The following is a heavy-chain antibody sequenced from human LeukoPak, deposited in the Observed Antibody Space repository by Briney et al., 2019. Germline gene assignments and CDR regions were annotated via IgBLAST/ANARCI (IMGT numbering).Heavy chain of an antibody. Sequence: ASVKVSCKASGYTFTNYGISWVRQAPGQGLEWMGWISAYNGYTDYAQKLQFRVTMTTDTSTSTAYMELRSLRSDDTAVYYCALTYYYDSSGVGFDYWGQGTLVTVSS. J-gene: IGHJ4*02. CDR1: GYTFTNYG. D-gene: IGHD3-22*01. CDR3: ALTYYYDSSGVGFDY. CDR2: ISAYNGYT. V-gene: IGHV1-18*01.